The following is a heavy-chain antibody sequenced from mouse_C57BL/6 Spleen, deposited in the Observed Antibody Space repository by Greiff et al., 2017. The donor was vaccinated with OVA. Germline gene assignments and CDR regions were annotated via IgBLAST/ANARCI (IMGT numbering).Heavy chain of an antibody. CDR2: IYPGDGDT. CDR3: ARGVYGNRFDY. D-gene: IGHD2-1*01. J-gene: IGHJ2*01. CDR1: GYAFSSYW. Sequence: VQLQQSGAELVKPGASVKISCKASGYAFSSYWMNWVKQRPGKGLEWIGQIYPGDGDTNYNGKFKGKATLTADKSSSTAYMQLSSLTSEDSAVYFCARGVYGNRFDYWGQGTTLTVSS. V-gene: IGHV1-80*01.